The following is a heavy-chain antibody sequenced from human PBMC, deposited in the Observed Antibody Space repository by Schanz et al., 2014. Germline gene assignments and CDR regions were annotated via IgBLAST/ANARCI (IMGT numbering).Heavy chain of an antibody. CDR3: ARDHVATTDYDYFFYYLDV. CDR1: GGTFSTYT. D-gene: IGHD1-1*01. CDR2: IIPILGIA. J-gene: IGHJ6*03. V-gene: IGHV1-69*08. Sequence: QVQLVQSGAEVKKPGSSVKVSCKASGGTFSTYTISWVRQAPGQGLEWMGRIIPILGIANYAQKFQGRVTITADKSTFTAYMDVSSLRSEDTAVYYCARDHVATTDYDYFFYYLDVWATGITVIVSS.